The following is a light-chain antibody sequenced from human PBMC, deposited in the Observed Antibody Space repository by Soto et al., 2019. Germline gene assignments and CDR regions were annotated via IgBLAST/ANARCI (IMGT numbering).Light chain of an antibody. CDR1: QSVSSY. J-gene: IGKJ5*01. CDR3: QQRNVWPPVT. Sequence: IVLTHSPATLSLSPCEGAALSSSASQSVSSYLAWYQQKPGQAPRLLIYGASNRATGIPDRFSGSGSGTDFTLTISSLEPEDSAVYYCQQRNVWPPVTFGQGTRLEIK. CDR2: GAS. V-gene: IGKV3-11*01.